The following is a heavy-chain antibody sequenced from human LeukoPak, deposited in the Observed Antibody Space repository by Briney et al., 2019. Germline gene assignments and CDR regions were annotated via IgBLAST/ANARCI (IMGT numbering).Heavy chain of an antibody. V-gene: IGHV5-51*01. CDR1: GYSFTSYW. CDR3: AREGEYSGYDFHY. Sequence: GESLKISCKGSGYSFTSYWTGWVRQMPGKGLEWMGIIYPGDSDTRYSPSFQGQVTISADKSISTAYLQWSSLKASDTAMYYCAREGEYSGYDFHYWGQGTLVTVSS. D-gene: IGHD5-12*01. J-gene: IGHJ4*02. CDR2: IYPGDSDT.